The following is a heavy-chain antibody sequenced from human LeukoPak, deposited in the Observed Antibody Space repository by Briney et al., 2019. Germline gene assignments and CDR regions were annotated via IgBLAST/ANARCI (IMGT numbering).Heavy chain of an antibody. Sequence: SETLSLTCTVSGGSISSYYWSWIRQPPGKGLEWIGYIYYSGSIYYNPSLKSRVTISVDTSRNQFSLKLSSVTAADTAVYYCALRLRLGELSSGGQGTLVTVSS. V-gene: IGHV4-59*04. CDR3: ALRLRLGELSS. CDR1: GGSISSYY. CDR2: IYYSGSI. D-gene: IGHD3-16*02. J-gene: IGHJ4*02.